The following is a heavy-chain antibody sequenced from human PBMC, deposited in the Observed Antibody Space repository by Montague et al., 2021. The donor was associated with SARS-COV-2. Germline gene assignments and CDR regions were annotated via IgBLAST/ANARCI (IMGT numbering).Heavy chain of an antibody. Sequence: SETLSLTCAVYNGSFTGYFWSWVRQPPGKGLEWIGEINHSGDSNYSPSLKSRVSISLDMSTNQFSLELTSVTAAGTAVYFCARSVVSESFYGSGSFLDSWGQGTLVTVSS. V-gene: IGHV4-34*01. CDR1: NGSFTGYF. CDR3: ARSVVSESFYGSGSFLDS. CDR2: INHSGDS. J-gene: IGHJ4*02. D-gene: IGHD3-10*01.